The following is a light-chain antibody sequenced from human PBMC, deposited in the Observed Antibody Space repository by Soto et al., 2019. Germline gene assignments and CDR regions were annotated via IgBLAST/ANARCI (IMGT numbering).Light chain of an antibody. Sequence: EIVMTQSPATLSVSPGERATLSCRASQSVSSNLAWYQQKPGQAPRLIIYGASTRATGIPARFSGSGSGTEFNLTIRSLQSEDFAVYYCQQYNNWPPYTFGQGTKLEIK. J-gene: IGKJ2*01. CDR1: QSVSSN. CDR3: QQYNNWPPYT. V-gene: IGKV3-15*01. CDR2: GAS.